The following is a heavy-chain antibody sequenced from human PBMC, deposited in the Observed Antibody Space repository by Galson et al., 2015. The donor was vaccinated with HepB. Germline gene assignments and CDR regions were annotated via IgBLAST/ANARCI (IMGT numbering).Heavy chain of an antibody. D-gene: IGHD4-17*01. CDR1: GFTFSCYA. J-gene: IGHJ3*02. CDR2: ISGSGGST. Sequence: SLRLSCAASGFTFSCYAMSWVRQAPGKGLEWVSAISGSGGSTYYADSVKGRFTISRDNSKNTLYLQMNSLRAEDTAVYYCAKVLRNGDSGDAFDIWGQGTMVTVSS. V-gene: IGHV3-23*01. CDR3: AKVLRNGDSGDAFDI.